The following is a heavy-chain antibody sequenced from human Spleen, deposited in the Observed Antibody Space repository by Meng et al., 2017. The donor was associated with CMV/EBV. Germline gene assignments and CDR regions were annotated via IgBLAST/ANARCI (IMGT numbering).Heavy chain of an antibody. J-gene: IGHJ4*02. Sequence: LSRTCAVYGGPLSGYYWSWIRQPTGKGLEWIGEINHTGSTKYNSSLKSRVSITIDMYKKEISLKLRSVTVADTAVYYCVRDADGLNFGGQGTLVTVSS. CDR2: INHTGST. D-gene: IGHD5-24*01. CDR3: VRDADGLNF. CDR1: GGPLSGYY. V-gene: IGHV4-34*01.